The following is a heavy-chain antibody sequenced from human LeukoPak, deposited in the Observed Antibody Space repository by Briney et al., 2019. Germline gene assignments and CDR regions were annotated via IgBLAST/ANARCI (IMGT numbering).Heavy chain of an antibody. D-gene: IGHD5-18*01. Sequence: GGSLRLSCAASGFTFGSYGMHWVRQAPGKGLEWVAVIWYDGSNKYYADSVKGRFTISRDNSKNTLYLQMNSLGAEDTAVYYCARGVEGGYPGLAAMVTEDYWGQGTLVTVSS. CDR1: GFTFGSYG. J-gene: IGHJ4*02. V-gene: IGHV3-33*01. CDR2: IWYDGSNK. CDR3: ARGVEGGYPGLAAMVTEDY.